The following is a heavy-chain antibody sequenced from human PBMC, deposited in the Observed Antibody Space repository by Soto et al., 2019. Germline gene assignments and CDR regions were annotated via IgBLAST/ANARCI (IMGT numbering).Heavy chain of an antibody. CDR3: ATPPGVTAILYRFDY. Sequence: GASVKVSCKASGGTFSSYAISWVRQAPGQGLEWMGGIIPIFGTANYAQKFQGRVTITADESTSTAYMELSSLRSEDTAVYYCATPPGVTAILYRFDYWGQGTLVTVSS. J-gene: IGHJ4*02. V-gene: IGHV1-69*13. CDR1: GGTFSSYA. CDR2: IIPIFGTA. D-gene: IGHD2-21*02.